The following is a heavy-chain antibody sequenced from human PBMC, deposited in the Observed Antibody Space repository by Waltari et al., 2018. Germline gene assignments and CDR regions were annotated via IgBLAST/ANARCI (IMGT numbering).Heavy chain of an antibody. V-gene: IGHV1-2*02. J-gene: IGHJ4*02. CDR2: IDPNDGDI. CDR3: MGAASVDY. CDR1: GYIFTNFY. D-gene: IGHD3-16*01. Sequence: QVILKQPGAELKRPGASVTASCETSGYIFTNFYLHWVRQAPGQGLEWIGWIDPNDGDIKYAQKFRDRVILTSDTTSNTAYMEWRSLTIDDTAVYYCMGAASVDYWGQGSLIAVSS.